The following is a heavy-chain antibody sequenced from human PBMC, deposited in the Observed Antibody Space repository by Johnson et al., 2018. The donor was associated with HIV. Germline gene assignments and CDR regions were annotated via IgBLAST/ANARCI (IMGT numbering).Heavy chain of an antibody. D-gene: IGHD3-16*01. Sequence: QMLLVESGGGVVQPGRSLRLSCAASGFTFSSYAMHWVRQAPGKGLEWVAVISHDGYNEDYGDSVKGRFTISRDNSKNTLYLQMNSLRAEDTAVYYCAKGGRFDAFDIWGQGTMVTVSS. CDR2: ISHDGYNE. CDR3: AKGGRFDAFDI. V-gene: IGHV3-30*04. CDR1: GFTFSSYA. J-gene: IGHJ3*02.